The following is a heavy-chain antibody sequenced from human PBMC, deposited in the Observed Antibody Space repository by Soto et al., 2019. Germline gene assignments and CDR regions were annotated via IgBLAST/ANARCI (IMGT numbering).Heavy chain of an antibody. D-gene: IGHD3-3*01. Sequence: GGSLRLSCAASGFTFSDYYMSWIRQAPGKGLEWVSYISSSGSTIYYADPVKGRFTISRDNARNSLYLQMNSLRAEDTAVYYCARDTPRRFLEWLTLDYWGQGTLVTVSS. CDR2: ISSSGSTI. CDR3: ARDTPRRFLEWLTLDY. V-gene: IGHV3-11*04. CDR1: GFTFSDYY. J-gene: IGHJ4*02.